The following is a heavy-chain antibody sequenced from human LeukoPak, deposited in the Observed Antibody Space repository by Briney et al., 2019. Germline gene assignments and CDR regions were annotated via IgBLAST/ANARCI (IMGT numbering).Heavy chain of an antibody. Sequence: GGSLRLSCAASGFAFSSYGMHWVRQAPGKGLEWVAVIWYDGSNKYYADSVKGRFTLPRDNSKNTLYLQMNSLRAEDTAVYYCARDSTMIGGRYFDYWGQGTLVTVSS. CDR2: IWYDGSNK. D-gene: IGHD3-10*01. CDR3: ARDSTMIGGRYFDY. V-gene: IGHV3-33*01. CDR1: GFAFSSYG. J-gene: IGHJ4*02.